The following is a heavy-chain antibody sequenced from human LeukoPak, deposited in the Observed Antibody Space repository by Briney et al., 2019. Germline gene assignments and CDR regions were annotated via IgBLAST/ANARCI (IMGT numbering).Heavy chain of an antibody. J-gene: IGHJ4*02. CDR2: ISYDGSNK. Sequence: GGSLRLSCAASGFTFSSYGMHWVRQAPGKGLEWVAVISYDGSNKYYADSVKGRFTISRDNPKNTLYLQMNSLRAEDTAVYYCAKGYGSGWYVFDYWGQGTLVTVSS. CDR1: GFTFSSYG. CDR3: AKGYGSGWYVFDY. V-gene: IGHV3-30*18. D-gene: IGHD6-19*01.